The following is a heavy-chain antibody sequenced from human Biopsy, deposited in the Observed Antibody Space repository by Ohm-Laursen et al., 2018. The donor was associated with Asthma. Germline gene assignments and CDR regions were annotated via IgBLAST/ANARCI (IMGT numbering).Heavy chain of an antibody. CDR1: GFTFGDYW. CDR2: IKHDGSEK. V-gene: IGHV3-7*01. D-gene: IGHD3-3*02. Sequence: SLRLSCAASGFTFGDYWMSWVRQVTGKGLEWVANIKHDGSEKNHVDSLKGRFTISGDNAKNSLYLQMNSLRAEDTAVYYCARTFHFWSPYHAEHYQLWGQGTLVPVSS. CDR3: ARTFHFWSPYHAEHYQL. J-gene: IGHJ1*01.